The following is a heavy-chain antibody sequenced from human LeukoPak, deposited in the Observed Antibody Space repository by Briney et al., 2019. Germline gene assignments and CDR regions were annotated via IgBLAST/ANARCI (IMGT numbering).Heavy chain of an antibody. V-gene: IGHV3-48*01. CDR2: ISSSSSTI. D-gene: IGHD2-15*01. CDR3: AREPKAGYCSGGSCSGY. J-gene: IGHJ4*02. CDR1: GFTFSSYS. Sequence: GGSLRLSCAASGFTFSSYSMNWVRQAPGKGLEWVSYISSSSSTIYYADSVKGRFTISRDNAKNSLYLQMNSLRAEDTAVYHCAREPKAGYCSGGSCSGYWGQGTLVTVSS.